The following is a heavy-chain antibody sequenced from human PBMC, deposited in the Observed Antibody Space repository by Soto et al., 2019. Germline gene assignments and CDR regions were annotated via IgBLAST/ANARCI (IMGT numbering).Heavy chain of an antibody. CDR2: VYYSGST. J-gene: IGHJ4*02. CDR1: GGSISSYY. Sequence: QVQLQESGPGLVKPSETLSLTCTVSGGSISSYYWSWIRQPPGKGLEWIGYVYYSGSTNYNPSLKSRVTISVDTSKNQFSLKLSSVTAADTAVYYCARRYGYYFDYWGQGTLVTVSS. D-gene: IGHD5-18*01. V-gene: IGHV4-59*08. CDR3: ARRYGYYFDY.